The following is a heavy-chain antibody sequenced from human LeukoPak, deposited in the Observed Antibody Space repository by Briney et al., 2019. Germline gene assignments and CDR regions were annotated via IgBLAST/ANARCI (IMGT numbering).Heavy chain of an antibody. CDR3: ARGGYYGSGNDFRFDP. D-gene: IGHD3-10*01. CDR2: IYYSGST. V-gene: IGHV4-59*01. CDR1: GVSISSYY. J-gene: IGHJ5*02. Sequence: TPSETLSLTCTVSGVSISSYYWSWIRQPPGKGLEWIGYIYYSGSTNYKPSLKSRVTISVDTSKNQFSLKLSSVTAADTAVYYCARGGYYGSGNDFRFDPWGQGTLVTVSS.